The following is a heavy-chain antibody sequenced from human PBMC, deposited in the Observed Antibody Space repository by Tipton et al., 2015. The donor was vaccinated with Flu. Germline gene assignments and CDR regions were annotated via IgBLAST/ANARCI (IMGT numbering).Heavy chain of an antibody. CDR3: ATSDSGGYYYNY. D-gene: IGHD1-26*01. CDR1: GGSISSYY. J-gene: IGHJ4*02. Sequence: TLSLTCTVSGGSISSYYWSWIRQPPGKGLEWIGYIYYSGSTNYNPSLKSRVTISVDTSKNQFSLNLSSVTAADTAVYYCATSDSGGYYYNYWGQGTLVTVSS. V-gene: IGHV4-59*08. CDR2: IYYSGST.